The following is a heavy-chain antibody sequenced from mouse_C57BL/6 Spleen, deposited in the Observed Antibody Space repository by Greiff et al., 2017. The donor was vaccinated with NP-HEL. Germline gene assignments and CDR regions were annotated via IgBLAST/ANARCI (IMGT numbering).Heavy chain of an antibody. D-gene: IGHD1-1*01. Sequence: VQLKESGAELVKPGASVKISCKASGYAFSSYWMNWVKQRPGKGLEWIGQIYPGDGDTNYNGKFKGKATLTADKSSSTAYMQLSSLTSEDSAVYFCARRYYYGSSYGVFYAMDYWGQGTSVTVSS. V-gene: IGHV1-80*01. CDR3: ARRYYYGSSYGVFYAMDY. J-gene: IGHJ4*01. CDR2: IYPGDGDT. CDR1: GYAFSSYW.